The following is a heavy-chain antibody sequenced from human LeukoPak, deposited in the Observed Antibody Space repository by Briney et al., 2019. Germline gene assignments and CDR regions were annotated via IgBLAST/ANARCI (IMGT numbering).Heavy chain of an antibody. D-gene: IGHD3-10*01. CDR2: ISSSGSTI. J-gene: IGHJ4*02. CDR3: ARVKYYYGSGSLDSKYYFDY. Sequence: GGSLRLSCAASGFTFSSYEMNWVRQAPGKGLEWVSYISSSGSTIYYADSVKGRFTISRDNAKNSLYLQMNSLRAEDTAVYYCARVKYYYGSGSLDSKYYFDYWGQGTLVTVSS. CDR1: GFTFSSYE. V-gene: IGHV3-48*03.